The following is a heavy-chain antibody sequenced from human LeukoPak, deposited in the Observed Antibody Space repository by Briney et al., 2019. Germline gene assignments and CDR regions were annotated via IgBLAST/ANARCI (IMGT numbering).Heavy chain of an antibody. V-gene: IGHV3-21*01. CDR3: GRGGNLDY. CDR2: IGSSSSYI. CDR1: GFTFSSYS. J-gene: IGHJ4*02. Sequence: GGSLRLSCAASGFTFSSYSMNWVRQAPGKGLEWVSSIGSSSSYIYYADSVKGRFTISRDNAKNSLYLQMNSLRAEDTAVYYCGRGGNLDYWGQGTLVTVSS. D-gene: IGHD4-23*01.